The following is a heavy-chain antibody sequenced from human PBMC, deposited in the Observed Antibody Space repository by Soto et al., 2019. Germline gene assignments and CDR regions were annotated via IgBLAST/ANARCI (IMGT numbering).Heavy chain of an antibody. J-gene: IGHJ5*02. CDR3: AKEGSYYDSSGYWFDP. D-gene: IGHD3-22*01. V-gene: IGHV3-23*01. CDR1: GFTFSSYA. Sequence: PGGSLRLSGAASGFTFSSYAMGWGRQVPGKGLEWVAVVSIGGSTHYADSVRGRFTISRDNSKNTLYLQMNSLRAEDTAVYYCAKEGSYYDSSGYWFDPWGQGTLFTVSS. CDR2: VSIGGST.